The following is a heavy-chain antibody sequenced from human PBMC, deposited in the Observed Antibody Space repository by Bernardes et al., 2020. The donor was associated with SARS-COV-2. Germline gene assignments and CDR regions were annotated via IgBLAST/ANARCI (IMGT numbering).Heavy chain of an antibody. V-gene: IGHV3-23*01. CDR2: ISGSGGST. J-gene: IGHJ4*02. D-gene: IGHD2-15*01. CDR3: VKMSIAVVGSDN. CDR1: GFTFSSYA. Sequence: GGSLRLSCAASGFTFSSYAMSWVRQAPGKGLEWVSAISGSGGSTYYADSVKGRFTISRDNSRNTLYLQMSSLRAEDTALYYCVKMSIAVVGSDNWGQGTLVTVSS.